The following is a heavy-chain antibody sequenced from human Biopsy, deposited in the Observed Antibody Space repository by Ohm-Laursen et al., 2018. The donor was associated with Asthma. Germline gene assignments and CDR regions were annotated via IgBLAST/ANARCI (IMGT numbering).Heavy chain of an antibody. V-gene: IGHV3-7*01. CDR3: VRDLSGEQDF. J-gene: IGHJ4*02. CDR1: GFTLSNFW. D-gene: IGHD1/OR15-1a*01. Sequence: SLRLSCAASGFTLSNFWMSWVRQAPGKGLEWVANINLDGREKYNVDSVKGRFNISRDNAENSLYLQMNNLTAEDTAMYYCVRDLSGEQDFWGQGALVTVSS. CDR2: INLDGREK.